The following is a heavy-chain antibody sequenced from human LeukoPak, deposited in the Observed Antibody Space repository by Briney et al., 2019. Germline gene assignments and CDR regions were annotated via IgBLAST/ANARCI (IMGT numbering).Heavy chain of an antibody. J-gene: IGHJ6*04. D-gene: IGHD2-15*01. Sequence: SVKLSCNASGGTFSSYAISWVRQAPGQGLGWMGGIIPIFGTANYAQKFQGRVTITADESTSTVYMELSSLRSEDTAVYYCARGRYCSGGSCYPAIDYYYGMDVWGEGTTVTVSS. CDR2: IIPIFGTA. CDR1: GGTFSSYA. CDR3: ARGRYCSGGSCYPAIDYYYGMDV. V-gene: IGHV1-69*13.